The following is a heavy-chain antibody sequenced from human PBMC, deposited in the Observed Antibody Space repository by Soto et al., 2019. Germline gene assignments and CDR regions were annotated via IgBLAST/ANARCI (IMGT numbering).Heavy chain of an antibody. CDR1: GFIFSSYE. Sequence: PGGSLRLSCSASGFIFSSYEMNWVRQAPGKGLEWVSYISSSATTIYYADSVKGRFTISRDNAKNSLYLHMNSLRAEDTAVYYCARVIRSSGWYWIDYWGQGTLVTVPQ. CDR3: ARVIRSSGWYWIDY. D-gene: IGHD6-19*01. V-gene: IGHV3-48*03. J-gene: IGHJ4*02. CDR2: ISSSATTI.